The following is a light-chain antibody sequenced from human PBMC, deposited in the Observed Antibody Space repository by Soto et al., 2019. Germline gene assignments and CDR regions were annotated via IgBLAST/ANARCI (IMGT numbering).Light chain of an antibody. CDR1: QSVSSN. Sequence: EIVMTQSPATLSVSPGERATLSCRASQSVSSNLAWYQQKPGQAPRLLIYGASTRATGIPARFSGSGSGTEFTLTISSLQSEDFAVYYCQQYNNWPHSFTFGPGTKVDIK. CDR2: GAS. CDR3: QQYNNWPHSFT. V-gene: IGKV3-15*01. J-gene: IGKJ3*01.